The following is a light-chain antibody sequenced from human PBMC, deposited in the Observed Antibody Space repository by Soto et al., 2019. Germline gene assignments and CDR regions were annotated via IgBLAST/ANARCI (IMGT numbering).Light chain of an antibody. V-gene: IGLV2-11*01. J-gene: IGLJ3*02. CDR1: SSDVGAYNF. Sequence: QSALTQPHSVSGSPGQSVAISCTGTSSDVGAYNFVSWYQWHPGKAPKLMIYDVTKRPSGVPDRFSASKSGSTASLTISGLQAEDEADYYCCSYAGSHTWVFGGGTKLTVL. CDR2: DVT. CDR3: CSYAGSHTWV.